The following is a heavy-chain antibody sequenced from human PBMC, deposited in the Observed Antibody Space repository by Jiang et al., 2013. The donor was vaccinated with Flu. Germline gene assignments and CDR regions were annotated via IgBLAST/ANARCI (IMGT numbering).Heavy chain of an antibody. J-gene: IGHJ6*02. CDR3: TRAARYSSDYYYYYGMDV. CDR1: GFTFSSYA. Sequence: RLSCAASGFTFSSYAMSWVRQAPGKGLEWVSAISGSGGSTYYADSVKGRFTISRDNSKNTLYLQMNSLRAEDTAVYYCTRAARYSSDYYYYYGMDVWGQGTTVTVSS. V-gene: IGHV3-23*01. D-gene: IGHD6-25*01. CDR2: ISGSGGST.